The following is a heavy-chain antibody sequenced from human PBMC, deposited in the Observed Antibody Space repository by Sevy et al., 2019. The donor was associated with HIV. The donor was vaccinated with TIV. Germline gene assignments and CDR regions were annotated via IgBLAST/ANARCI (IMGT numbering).Heavy chain of an antibody. V-gene: IGHV3-23*01. J-gene: IGHJ3*02. CDR1: GFTFSSYA. D-gene: IGHD3-3*01. CDR2: ISGSGGST. CDR3: AKDGRLRFLEWPNAFDI. Sequence: GGSLRLSCAASGFTFSSYAMSWVRQAPGKGLEWVSAISGSGGSTYYADSVKGRFTISRDNSKNTLYLQMNSLRAEDTAVYYCAKDGRLRFLEWPNAFDIWGQRTMVTVSS.